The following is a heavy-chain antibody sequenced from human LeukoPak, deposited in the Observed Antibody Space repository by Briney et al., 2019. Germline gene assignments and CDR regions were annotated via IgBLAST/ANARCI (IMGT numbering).Heavy chain of an antibody. Sequence: SETLSLTCTVSGGSISSYYWSWIRQPPGKGLEWIGYIYYSGSTNYNPSLKSRVTISVDTSKNQFSLQLNSVTPEDTAVYYCARDNAYGGNVWFNYWGQGTLVTVSS. CDR1: GGSISSYY. CDR3: ARDNAYGGNVWFNY. D-gene: IGHD4-23*01. V-gene: IGHV4-59*12. J-gene: IGHJ4*02. CDR2: IYYSGST.